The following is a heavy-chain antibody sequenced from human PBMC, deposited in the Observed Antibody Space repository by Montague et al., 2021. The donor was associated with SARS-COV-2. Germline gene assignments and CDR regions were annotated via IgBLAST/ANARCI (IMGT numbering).Heavy chain of an antibody. CDR1: GFTFNSFA. Sequence: SLRLSCAASGFTFNSFAMHWVRQAPGKGLEWVSSISSTGGGPFYSDSXRGRFTISRDSSKNTLYLQVDSLTVEDTAVYYCAKSGGATYHFDSWGQGTLATVSS. J-gene: IGHJ4*02. V-gene: IGHV3-23*01. D-gene: IGHD1-26*01. CDR2: ISSTGGGP. CDR3: AKSGGATYHFDS.